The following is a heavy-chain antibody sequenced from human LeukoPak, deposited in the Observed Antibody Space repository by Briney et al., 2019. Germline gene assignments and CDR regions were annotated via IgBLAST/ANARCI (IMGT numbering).Heavy chain of an antibody. CDR1: GFTVSSNY. CDR3: ARGRLGGHFNWMPSPPDY. Sequence: GGSLRLSCAASGFTVSSNYMSWVRQAPGKGLEWVSAISGSGGSTYYADSVKGRFTVSRDDAANSLYLQMTSLRVEDTAVYYCARGRLGGHFNWMPSPPDYWGQGTLVTVSS. J-gene: IGHJ4*02. V-gene: IGHV3-23*01. CDR2: ISGSGGST. D-gene: IGHD3-9*01.